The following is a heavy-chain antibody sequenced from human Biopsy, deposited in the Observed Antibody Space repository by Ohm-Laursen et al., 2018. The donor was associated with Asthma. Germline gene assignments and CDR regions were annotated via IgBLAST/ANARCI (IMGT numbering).Heavy chain of an antibody. Sequence: GSSVKVSCKASGYTVTRYALNWVRQAPGQGLEWMGWINTNTGTPTYAQGFTGRFVFSLDTSVNTAHLQISNLKAEDTAVYYCARMISYCHEMRDPFFDYWGQGTLVTVSS. CDR1: GYTVTRYA. J-gene: IGHJ4*02. CDR3: ARMISYCHEMRDPFFDY. CDR2: INTNTGTP. V-gene: IGHV7-4-1*02. D-gene: IGHD3-16*01.